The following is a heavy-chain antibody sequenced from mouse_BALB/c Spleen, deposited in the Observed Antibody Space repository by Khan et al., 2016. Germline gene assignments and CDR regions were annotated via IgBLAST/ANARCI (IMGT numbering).Heavy chain of an antibody. CDR1: GYTFSNYW. J-gene: IGHJ4*01. Sequence: QVQLQQSGIELMKPGASVKISCKATGYTFSNYWIEWVKQRPGHGLEWIGEILPGTDSANYDEKFKGKATFTAETSSNTVYMQLTSLTSEDSAVYFCARRGYYRYSSYYAMDCWGPGTSLTVSS. CDR3: ARRGYYRYSSYYAMDC. D-gene: IGHD2-3*01. V-gene: IGHV1-9*01. CDR2: ILPGTDSA.